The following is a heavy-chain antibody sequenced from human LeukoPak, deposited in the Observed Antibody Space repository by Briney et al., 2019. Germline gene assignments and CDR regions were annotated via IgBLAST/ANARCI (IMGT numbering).Heavy chain of an antibody. CDR3: ATVSPRYSSSRYNWFDP. CDR2: VDPEDGET. Sequence: ASVKVSCKVSGYTFTDYYMHWVQQAPGKGLEWMGLVDPEDGETIYAEKFQGRVTITADTSTDTAYMELSSLRSEDTAVYYCATVSPRYSSSRYNWFDPWGQGTLVTASS. J-gene: IGHJ5*02. V-gene: IGHV1-69-2*01. D-gene: IGHD6-6*01. CDR1: GYTFTDYY.